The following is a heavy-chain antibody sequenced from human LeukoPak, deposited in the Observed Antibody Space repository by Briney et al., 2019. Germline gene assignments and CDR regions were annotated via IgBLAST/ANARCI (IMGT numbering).Heavy chain of an antibody. Sequence: SVKVSCKASGGTFSSYAISWVRQAPGQGLEWMGGIIPIFGTANYAQKFQGRVTITADESTSTAYMELSSLRSEDTAVYYCARDRIPFNCSSTSCRTGRFDYWGQGTLVTVSS. CDR1: GGTFSSYA. D-gene: IGHD2-2*01. J-gene: IGHJ4*02. CDR2: IIPIFGTA. CDR3: ARDRIPFNCSSTSCRTGRFDY. V-gene: IGHV1-69*01.